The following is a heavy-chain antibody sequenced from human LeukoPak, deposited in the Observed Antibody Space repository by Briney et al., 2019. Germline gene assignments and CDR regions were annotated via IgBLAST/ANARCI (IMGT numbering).Heavy chain of an antibody. V-gene: IGHV1-8*01. CDR3: ARGPFWFGSSS. Sequence: ASVKVSCKASGDTFTSYDINGGRQGIGQGLEWLGWMNPNSGNTGYAQKFQGRVTMTRNTSISTAYMALSSLRSEDTAVYYCARGPFWFGSSSWGQGTMVTVSS. CDR2: MNPNSGNT. J-gene: IGHJ3*01. CDR1: GDTFTSYD. D-gene: IGHD3-10*01.